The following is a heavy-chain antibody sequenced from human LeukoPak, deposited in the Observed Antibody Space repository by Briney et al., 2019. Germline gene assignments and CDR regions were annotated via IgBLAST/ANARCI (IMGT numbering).Heavy chain of an antibody. D-gene: IGHD1-26*01. CDR1: GFTVSNSW. CDR2: ISGSGGST. Sequence: GGSLRLSCAASGFTVSNSWMFWVRQAPGKGLEWVSAISGSGGSTYYADSVKGRFTISRDNSKNTLYLQMNSLRAEDTAVYYCAKPVSPSYSGSYFDAFDIWGQGTMVTVSS. V-gene: IGHV3-23*01. J-gene: IGHJ3*02. CDR3: AKPVSPSYSGSYFDAFDI.